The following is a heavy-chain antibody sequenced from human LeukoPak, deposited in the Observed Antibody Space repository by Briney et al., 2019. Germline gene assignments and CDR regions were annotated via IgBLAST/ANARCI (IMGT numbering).Heavy chain of an antibody. V-gene: IGHV3-23*01. CDR3: ARDLAADYYDSSGYDY. D-gene: IGHD3-22*01. CDR2: ISGSGGST. CDR1: GFTFSSYA. J-gene: IGHJ4*02. Sequence: GGSLRLSCAASGFTFSSYAMSWVRQAPGKGLEWVSAISGSGGSTYYADSVKGRFTISRDNSKNTLYLQMNSLRAEDTAVYYCARDLAADYYDSSGYDYWGQGTLVTVSP.